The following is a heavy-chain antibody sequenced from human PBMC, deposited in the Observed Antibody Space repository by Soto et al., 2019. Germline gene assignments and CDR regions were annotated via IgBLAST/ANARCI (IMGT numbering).Heavy chain of an antibody. CDR2: IKYSGTT. CDR3: ASHGITGSYYAAFDI. J-gene: IGHJ3*02. Sequence: SETLSLTCTVSGGSLSSSSCHWGWIRQPPGKGLEWIASIKYSGTTFYNPSLKSRVTLSVDTSKNQFALKLSSVTAAETAVYYCASHGITGSYYAAFDIWGQGTMVTVSS. CDR1: GGSLSSSSCH. V-gene: IGHV4-39*01. D-gene: IGHD1-26*01.